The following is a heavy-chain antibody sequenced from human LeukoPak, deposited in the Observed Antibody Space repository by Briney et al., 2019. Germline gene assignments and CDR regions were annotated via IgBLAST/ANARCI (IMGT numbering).Heavy chain of an antibody. CDR3: ARIPYGSGTNYYGMDV. V-gene: IGHV4-4*07. J-gene: IGHJ6*02. CDR2: IYTSGSA. Sequence: SETLSLTCTVSGGSISSYYWSWIRQPAGKGLEWIGHIYTSGSANYNPSLKSRVTMSVDTSKNQFSLKLSSVTAADTAVYYCARIPYGSGTNYYGMDVWGQGTTVTVSS. CDR1: GGSISSYY. D-gene: IGHD3-10*01.